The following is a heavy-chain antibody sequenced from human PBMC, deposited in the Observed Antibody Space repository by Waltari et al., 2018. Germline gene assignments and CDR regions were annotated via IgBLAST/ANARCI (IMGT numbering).Heavy chain of an antibody. J-gene: IGHJ3*02. Sequence: EVRLVQSGAEVKKPGESLRIYCQGSGYNFGRYWIAWVRPKHGKGLALMGIIYRGDSDTRYIPSFYGQVSISADKSISTAYLQWSSLKASDTAIYFCARPRYEDLFDNWTESYYGVDFDNWGQGTMVTVSS. CDR2: IYRGDSDT. CDR3: ARPRYEDLFDNWTESYYGVDFDN. CDR1: GYNFGRYW. V-gene: IGHV5-51*03. D-gene: IGHD3-9*01.